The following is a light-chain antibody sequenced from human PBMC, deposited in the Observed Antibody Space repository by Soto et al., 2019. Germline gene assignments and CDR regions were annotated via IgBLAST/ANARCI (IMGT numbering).Light chain of an antibody. Sequence: DIQMTQSPSTLSASVGDRVTITCRASQSISTWLAWYQQKPGKAPKLLLYTTSRLESGVPSRFSGSGSGTEFTLTISSLQPDDFATYYCQQYNSHSSYTFGQGTKLEI. V-gene: IGKV1-5*03. J-gene: IGKJ2*01. CDR2: TTS. CDR1: QSISTW. CDR3: QQYNSHSSYT.